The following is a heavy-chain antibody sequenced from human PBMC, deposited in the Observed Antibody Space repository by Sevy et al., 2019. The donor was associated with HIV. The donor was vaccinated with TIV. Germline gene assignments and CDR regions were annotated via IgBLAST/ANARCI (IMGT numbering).Heavy chain of an antibody. V-gene: IGHV3-30*18. CDR3: AKGAVAGTLTYAYYYYGMDV. CDR2: ISYDGSNK. CDR1: GFTFSSYG. J-gene: IGHJ6*02. D-gene: IGHD6-19*01. Sequence: GGCLRLSCAASGFTFSSYGMHWVRQAPGKGLEWVAVISYDGSNKYYADSVKGRFTISRDNSKNTLYLQMNSLRAEDTAVYYCAKGAVAGTLTYAYYYYGMDVWGQGTTVTVSS.